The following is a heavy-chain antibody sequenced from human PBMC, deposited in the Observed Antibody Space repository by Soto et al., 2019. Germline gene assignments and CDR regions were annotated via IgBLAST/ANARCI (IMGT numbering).Heavy chain of an antibody. CDR1: GFTFSSYA. Sequence: GGSLRLSCSASGFTFSSYAMHWVRQAPGKGLEYVSAIGSNGGSTYYADSVKGRFTISRDNSKNTLYLQMSSLRAEDTAVYYCVKAPTWEIFYGMDVWGQGTTVTVSS. CDR3: VKAPTWEIFYGMDV. CDR2: IGSNGGST. D-gene: IGHD1-26*01. V-gene: IGHV3-64D*06. J-gene: IGHJ6*02.